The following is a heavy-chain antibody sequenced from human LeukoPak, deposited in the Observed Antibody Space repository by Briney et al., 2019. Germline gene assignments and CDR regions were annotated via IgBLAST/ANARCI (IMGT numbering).Heavy chain of an antibody. CDR1: GFTFSTYG. D-gene: IGHD1/OR15-1a*01. Sequence: GGSLRLSCAASGFTFSTYGMHWVRQAPGKGLEGGAFIRYDGSNKYYADSGKGRFTISRDNSKNTLYLQMNSLRAEDTAVYYCAKVGKSDRNNFFTTKEKQLDYWGQGTLLTVSS. J-gene: IGHJ4*02. CDR3: AKVGKSDRNNFFTTKEKQLDY. V-gene: IGHV3-30*02. CDR2: IRYDGSNK.